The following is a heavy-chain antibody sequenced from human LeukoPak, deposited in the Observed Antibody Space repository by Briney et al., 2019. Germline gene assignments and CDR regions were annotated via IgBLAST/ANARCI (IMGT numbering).Heavy chain of an antibody. J-gene: IGHJ4*02. CDR3: AREASRAGTSYFDY. CDR2: IYYSGST. D-gene: IGHD3-10*01. Sequence: PETPVLTCTVSGGSISSYYWSWIRQPPGKGLEWIGYIYYSGSTNYNPSLKSRVSISVDTSKNQFSLKLRSVTAADTAVYFCAREASRAGTSYFDYWGQGTMVTVSS. V-gene: IGHV4-59*01. CDR1: GGSISSYY.